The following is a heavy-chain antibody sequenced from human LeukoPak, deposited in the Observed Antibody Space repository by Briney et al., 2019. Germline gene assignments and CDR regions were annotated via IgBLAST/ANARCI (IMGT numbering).Heavy chain of an antibody. CDR3: AKIGSELLWFGELPRYFDY. Sequence: ASVKVSCKASGYTFTGYYMHWVRQAPGQGLEWMGWINPNSGGTNYAQKFQGRVTMTRDTSISTAYMELSRLRSDDTAVYYCAKIGSELLWFGELPRYFDYWGQGTLVTVSS. CDR1: GYTFTGYY. CDR2: INPNSGGT. V-gene: IGHV1-2*02. D-gene: IGHD3-10*01. J-gene: IGHJ4*02.